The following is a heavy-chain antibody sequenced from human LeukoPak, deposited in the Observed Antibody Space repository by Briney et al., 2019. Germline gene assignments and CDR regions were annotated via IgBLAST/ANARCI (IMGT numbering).Heavy chain of an antibody. V-gene: IGHV4-30-2*01. CDR2: IYHSGST. CDR3: ASAPRYCSSTSCYPFDY. J-gene: IGHJ4*02. CDR1: GGSISSGGYY. Sequence: PSQTLSLTCTVSGGSISSGGYYWSWIRQPPGKGLEWIGYIYHSGSTYYNPSLKNRVTISVDRSKNQFSLKLSSVTAADTAVYYCASAPRYCSSTSCYPFDYWGQGTLVTVSS. D-gene: IGHD2-2*01.